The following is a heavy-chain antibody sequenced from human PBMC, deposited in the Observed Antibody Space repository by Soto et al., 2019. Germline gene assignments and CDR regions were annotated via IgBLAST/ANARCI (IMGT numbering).Heavy chain of an antibody. V-gene: IGHV1-69*12. D-gene: IGHD3-16*01. J-gene: IGHJ6*02. CDR3: ARHLGGNHYYYGMDV. Sequence: QVQLVQSGAEVKKPGSSVKVSCKASGGTFSSYAISWVRQAPGQGLEWMGGIIPIFGTADYAQKFQGRVTITADDFTSSAYMELSSLRSEDTAVYYCARHLGGNHYYYGMDVWGQGTTVTVSS. CDR1: GGTFSSYA. CDR2: IIPIFGTA.